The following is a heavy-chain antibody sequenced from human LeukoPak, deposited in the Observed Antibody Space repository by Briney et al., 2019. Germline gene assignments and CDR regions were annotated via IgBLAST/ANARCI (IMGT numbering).Heavy chain of an antibody. CDR2: FDPEDGET. J-gene: IGHJ4*02. CDR3: ASRYYYDSSGPRDY. V-gene: IGHV1-24*01. CDR1: GYTLTELS. Sequence: ASVKVSCKVSGYTLTELSMHWVEQPPGKGLEWREGFDPEDGETIYAQKFQGRVTMTEDTSTDTAYMELSSLRSEDTAVYYCASRYYYDSSGPRDYWGQGTLVTVSS. D-gene: IGHD3-22*01.